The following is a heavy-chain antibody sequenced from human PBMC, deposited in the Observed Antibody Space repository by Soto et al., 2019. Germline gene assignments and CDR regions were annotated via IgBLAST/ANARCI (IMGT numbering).Heavy chain of an antibody. J-gene: IGHJ3*02. CDR3: ARVFVAVADLPSYAFDI. D-gene: IGHD6-19*01. CDR2: IYSGGST. Sequence: PGGSLRLSCAASGFTVSSNYMSWVRQAPGKGLEWVSVIYSGGSTYYADSVKGRFTISRDNSKNTLYLQMNSLRAEDTAVYYCARVFVAVADLPSYAFDIWGQGTMVTVSS. CDR1: GFTVSSNY. V-gene: IGHV3-53*01.